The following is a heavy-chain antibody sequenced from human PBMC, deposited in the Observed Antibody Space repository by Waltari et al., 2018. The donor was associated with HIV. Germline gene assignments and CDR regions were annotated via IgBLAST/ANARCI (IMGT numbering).Heavy chain of an antibody. D-gene: IGHD1-26*01. J-gene: IGHJ5*02. CDR1: GYSFINYD. CDR2: MNPSSRNT. Sequence: QVQLVQSGAEVKKPGASVKVSCKASGYSFINYDINWGRQATGQGLELMGWMNPSSRNTGYAQKFQGRVTMTRDTAINTAYMELTSLRSEDTAVYYCARGVNAVGATHWFDPWGQGTLVTVSS. V-gene: IGHV1-8*01. CDR3: ARGVNAVGATHWFDP.